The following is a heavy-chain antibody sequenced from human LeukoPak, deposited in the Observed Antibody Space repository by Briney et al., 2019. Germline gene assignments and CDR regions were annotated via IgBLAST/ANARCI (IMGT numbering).Heavy chain of an antibody. Sequence: PGGSLRLSCAASGFTFSSYSMIWVRQAPGKGLEWVSYISTGSSTIYYADSVKGRFPISRDNAKNSLYLQMNSLRDEETAVYYCARGIHYDSSGSPAYWGQGTLVTVSS. CDR2: ISTGSSTI. V-gene: IGHV3-48*02. CDR1: GFTFSSYS. J-gene: IGHJ4*02. CDR3: ARGIHYDSSGSPAY. D-gene: IGHD3-22*01.